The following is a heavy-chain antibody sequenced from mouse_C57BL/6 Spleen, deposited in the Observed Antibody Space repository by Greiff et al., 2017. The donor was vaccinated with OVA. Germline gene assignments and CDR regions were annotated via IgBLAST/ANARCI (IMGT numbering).Heavy chain of an antibody. V-gene: IGHV3-6*01. CDR3: ACWYDWYFDV. CDR2: ISYDGSN. CDR1: GYSITSGYY. Sequence: ESGPGLVKPSQSLSLTCSVTGYSITSGYYWNWIRQFPGNKLEWMGYISYDGSNNYNPSLKNRISITRDPPKNQFFLTLNSVTTEDTATYFCACWYDWYFDVWGTGTTVTVSS. D-gene: IGHD2-14*01. J-gene: IGHJ1*03.